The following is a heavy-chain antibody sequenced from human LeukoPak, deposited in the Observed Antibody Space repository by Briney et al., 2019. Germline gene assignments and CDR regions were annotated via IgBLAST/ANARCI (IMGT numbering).Heavy chain of an antibody. J-gene: IGHJ5*02. CDR3: AIGSLNWFDP. CDR1: GGSLSGYY. Sequence: SETLSLTCAVYGGSLSGYYWSWIRQPPGKGLEWIGEINHSGSTNYNPSLKSRVTISVDTSKNQFSLKLSSVTAAGTAVYYCAIGSLNWFDPWGQGTLVTVSS. CDR2: INHSGST. D-gene: IGHD3-16*01. V-gene: IGHV4-34*01.